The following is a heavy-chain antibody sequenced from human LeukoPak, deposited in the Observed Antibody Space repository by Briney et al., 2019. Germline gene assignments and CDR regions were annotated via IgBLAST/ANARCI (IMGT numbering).Heavy chain of an antibody. J-gene: IGHJ2*01. D-gene: IGHD3-22*01. CDR3: ARDRDSSGLRDFDL. CDR1: GASINSDY. CDR2: IYYSGNT. V-gene: IGHV4-59*01. Sequence: SETLSLTCTVSGASINSDYWSWIRQPPGKGLEWIGYIYYSGNTNYNPSLKSRVSISIDTSKNQLSLQLSSVTAADTAVYYCARDRDSSGLRDFDLWGRGTLVTVSA.